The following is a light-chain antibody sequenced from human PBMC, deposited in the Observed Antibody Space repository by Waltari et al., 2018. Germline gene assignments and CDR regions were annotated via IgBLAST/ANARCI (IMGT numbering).Light chain of an antibody. CDR1: QNILSNSNNKNY. CDR2: WAS. V-gene: IGKV4-1*01. Sequence: DIVMTQSPDSLAVSLGERATVNCKSSQNILSNSNNKNYLSWYQHKPGQPPKLLIYWASIRQSGVPDRFSGSGSGTDFTLTISSLQAEDVAVYFCQQYYSTPQTFGQGTKVEIK. J-gene: IGKJ1*01. CDR3: QQYYSTPQT.